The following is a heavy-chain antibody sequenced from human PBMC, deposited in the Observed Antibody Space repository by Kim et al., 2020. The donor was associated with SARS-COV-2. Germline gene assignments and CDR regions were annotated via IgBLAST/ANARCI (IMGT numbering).Heavy chain of an antibody. D-gene: IGHD3-10*02. V-gene: IGHV4-34*01. CDR2: INHSGST. Sequence: SETLSLTCAVYGGSFNEYYWTWIRQPPGKGLEWIGEINHSGSTNYNPSLKIRVSISVDTSKNQFSLELTSVTAADTAVYYCARGYVASRRYYWGQGTLV. J-gene: IGHJ4*02. CDR1: GGSFNEYY. CDR3: ARGYVASRRYY.